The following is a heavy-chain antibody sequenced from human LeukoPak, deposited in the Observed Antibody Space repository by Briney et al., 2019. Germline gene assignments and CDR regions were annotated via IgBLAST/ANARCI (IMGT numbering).Heavy chain of an antibody. D-gene: IGHD3-22*01. CDR3: ARDGVRYYYDSSGSIRYPYYFDY. CDR2: ISYDGSNK. Sequence: GRSLRLSCAASGFTFSSYAMHWVRQAPGKGLEWVAVISYDGSNKYYADSVKGRFTISRDNSKNTLYLQMNSLRAEDTAVYYCARDGVRYYYDSSGSIRYPYYFDYWGQGTLVTVSS. CDR1: GFTFSSYA. J-gene: IGHJ4*02. V-gene: IGHV3-30*04.